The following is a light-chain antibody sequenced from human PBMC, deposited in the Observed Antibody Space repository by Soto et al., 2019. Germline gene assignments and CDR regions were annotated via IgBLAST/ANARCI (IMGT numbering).Light chain of an antibody. CDR3: QQSNIVPRT. J-gene: IGKJ1*01. CDR1: QSIASY. Sequence: DIQMTQSPSSLSASVGDRVTITCGASQSIASYLNWYQQKPGKAPKLLIYAASSLQSGVPSRFSGSGSGTDFTLTISSLHPEDFATYYCQQSNIVPRTFGQGTKVEIK. V-gene: IGKV1-39*01. CDR2: AAS.